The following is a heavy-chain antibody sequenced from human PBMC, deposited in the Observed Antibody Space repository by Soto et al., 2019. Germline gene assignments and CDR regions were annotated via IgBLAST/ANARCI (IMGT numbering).Heavy chain of an antibody. CDR2: ISWNSGSI. V-gene: IGHV3-9*01. J-gene: IGHJ6*03. Sequence: GGSLRLSCAASGFTFDDYAMHWVRQAPGKGLEWVSGISWNSGSIGYADSVKGRFTISRDNAKNSLYLQMNSLRAEDTALYYCAKAREVVPAAMEGYYMDVWGKGTTVTVSS. CDR3: AKAREVVPAAMEGYYMDV. D-gene: IGHD2-2*01. CDR1: GFTFDDYA.